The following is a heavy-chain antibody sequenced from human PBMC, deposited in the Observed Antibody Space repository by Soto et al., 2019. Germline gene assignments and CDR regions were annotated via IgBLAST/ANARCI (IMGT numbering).Heavy chain of an antibody. CDR1: GYTFTSYG. CDR2: ISAYNGNT. Sequence: ASVKVSCKASGYTFTSYGISWVRQAPGQGLEWMGWISAYNGNTNYAQKLQGRVTMTTDTSTSTAYMELRSLRSDDTAVYYCARDRVQLAPTTVTVFDYWGQGTLVTVSS. CDR3: ARDRVQLAPTTVTVFDY. D-gene: IGHD4-17*01. V-gene: IGHV1-18*01. J-gene: IGHJ4*02.